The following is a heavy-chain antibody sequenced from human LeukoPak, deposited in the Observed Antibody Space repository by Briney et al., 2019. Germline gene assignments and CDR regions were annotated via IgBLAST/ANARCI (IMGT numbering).Heavy chain of an antibody. CDR3: ARPRFWSFDY. CDR1: GYTFTNYH. D-gene: IGHD2-8*02. CDR2: INPSGGST. Sequence: AASVKVSCKASGYTFTNYHMHWVRQAPGQGLEWMGIINPSGGSTSNAQKFQGRVTMTRDTSISTAYMELSRLRSDDTAVYYCARPRFWSFDYWGQGTLVTVSS. J-gene: IGHJ4*02. V-gene: IGHV1-46*01.